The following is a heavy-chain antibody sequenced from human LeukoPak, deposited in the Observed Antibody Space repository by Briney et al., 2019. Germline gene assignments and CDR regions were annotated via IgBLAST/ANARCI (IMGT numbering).Heavy chain of an antibody. D-gene: IGHD6-13*01. Sequence: SQTLSLTCTVSGGSISSGGYYWSWIRQPPGKGLEWIGYIYHSGSTYYNPSLKSRVTISVDRSKNQFSLKLSSVTAADTAVYYCARRKAAAGPYDYWGQRTLVTVSS. CDR2: IYHSGST. CDR1: GGSISSGGYY. V-gene: IGHV4-30-2*01. CDR3: ARRKAAAGPYDY. J-gene: IGHJ4*02.